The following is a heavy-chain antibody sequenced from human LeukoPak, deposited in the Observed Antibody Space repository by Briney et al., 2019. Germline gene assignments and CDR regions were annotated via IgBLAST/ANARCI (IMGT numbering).Heavy chain of an antibody. D-gene: IGHD3-10*01. V-gene: IGHV3-30*04. J-gene: IGHJ3*02. CDR3: ASSYYYGSGSYYPDAFDI. Sequence: PGRSLRLSCAASGFTFSSYARHWVRQAPGKGLEWVAVISYDGSNKYYAYSVKGRFTISRDHSKNTLSLQMNSLRAEDTAVYYCASSYYYGSGSYYPDAFDIWGQGTMVTVSS. CDR1: GFTFSSYA. CDR2: ISYDGSNK.